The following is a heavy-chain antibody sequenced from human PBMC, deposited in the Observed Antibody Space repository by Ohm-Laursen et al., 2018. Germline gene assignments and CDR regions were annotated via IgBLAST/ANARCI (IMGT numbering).Heavy chain of an antibody. D-gene: IGHD2-21*02. V-gene: IGHV4-39*01. CDR3: ARHAAYCGGDCYSRWFDP. CDR2: IYYSGST. CDR1: GCSISSSSYY. J-gene: IGHJ5*02. Sequence: SETLSLTWTVSGCSISSSSYYWGWIRQPPGKGLEWIGSIYYSGSTYYNPSLKSRVTISVDTSKNQFSLKLSSVTAADTAVYYSARHAAYCGGDCYSRWFDPWGQGTLVTVSS.